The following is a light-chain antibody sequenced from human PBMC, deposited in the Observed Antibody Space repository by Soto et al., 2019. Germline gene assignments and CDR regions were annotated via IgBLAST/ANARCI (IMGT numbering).Light chain of an antibody. CDR3: QVWDSSSEWV. Sequence: YELSQPPSVSVAPGQTARITCGGNNIGTKSVHWYQQKPGQAPVLVVFNDSDRPSGIPERFSGSNSGDTATTATLTISRVEAGDEADYYCQVWDSSSEWVFGGGTKLTVL. CDR1: NIGTKS. J-gene: IGLJ3*02. V-gene: IGLV3-21*02. CDR2: NDS.